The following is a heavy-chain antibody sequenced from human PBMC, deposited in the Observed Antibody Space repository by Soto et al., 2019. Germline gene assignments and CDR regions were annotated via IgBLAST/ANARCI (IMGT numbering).Heavy chain of an antibody. D-gene: IGHD1-26*01. CDR1: GFPFSNYA. CDR2: ISGSGAST. J-gene: IGHJ4*02. Sequence: GGSLRLSCAASGFPFSNYAMSWVRQAPGKGLQWVSEISGSGASTYYADSVKGRFTISRDNSKNTLYLQMNGLRAEDTAIYYCAKDLTVGALTAFDYWGQGMLVTVSS. CDR3: AKDLTVGALTAFDY. V-gene: IGHV3-23*01.